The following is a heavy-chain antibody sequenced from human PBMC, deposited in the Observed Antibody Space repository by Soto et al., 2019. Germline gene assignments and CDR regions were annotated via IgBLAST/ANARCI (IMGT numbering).Heavy chain of an antibody. D-gene: IGHD3-22*01. CDR1: GFTFSSYG. V-gene: IGHV3-30*18. Sequence: GGSLILSCAASGFTFSSYGMHWVRQAPGKGLEWVAVISYDGSNKYYADSVKGRFTISRDNSKNTLYLQMNSLRAEDTAVYYCAKGGSYYDSVAFDIWGQGTMVTVSS. CDR3: AKGGSYYDSVAFDI. CDR2: ISYDGSNK. J-gene: IGHJ3*02.